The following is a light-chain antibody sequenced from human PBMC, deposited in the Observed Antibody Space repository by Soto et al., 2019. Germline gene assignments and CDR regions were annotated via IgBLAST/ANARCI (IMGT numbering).Light chain of an antibody. V-gene: IGKV1-33*01. CDR2: DAS. Sequence: DIQMTQSPSSLSASVGDRVTITCQARPDIRKFLNWYQKKPGKAPKLLIYDASNLETGVPSRFSGSGSGTDFNFTISSLEPEDIATYYCQHYDNLPYTCGRGTKLEIK. CDR1: PDIRKF. CDR3: QHYDNLPYT. J-gene: IGKJ2*01.